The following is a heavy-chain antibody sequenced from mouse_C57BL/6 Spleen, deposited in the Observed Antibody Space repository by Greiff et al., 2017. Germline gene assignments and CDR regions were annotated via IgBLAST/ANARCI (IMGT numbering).Heavy chain of an antibody. CDR1: GYTFTSYW. CDR3: ATGVAWFAY. CDR2: INPSSGYT. J-gene: IGHJ3*01. Sequence: VQLQQSGAELAKPGASVKLSCKASGYTFTSYWMHWVQQRPGQGLEWVGYINPSSGYTKYNQKFKDKATLTADKSSSTAYMQLSSLTYEDSTVYYCATGVAWFAYWGQGTLVTVSA. V-gene: IGHV1-7*01.